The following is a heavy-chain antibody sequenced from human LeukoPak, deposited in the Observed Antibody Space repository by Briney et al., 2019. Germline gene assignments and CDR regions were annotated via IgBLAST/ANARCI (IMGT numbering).Heavy chain of an antibody. D-gene: IGHD2/OR15-2a*01. V-gene: IGHV3-23*01. CDR3: ARDFTNIRGGGYFDN. Sequence: GGSLRLSCAASGFTFSSYAMSWVRQAPGKGLEWVSSISGGGGSTTYYADSVKGRFTISRDNSKSTLFLQMNSLRPEDTAVYHCARDFTNIRGGGYFDNWGQGTLVTVSS. CDR2: ISGGGGSTT. CDR1: GFTFSSYA. J-gene: IGHJ4*02.